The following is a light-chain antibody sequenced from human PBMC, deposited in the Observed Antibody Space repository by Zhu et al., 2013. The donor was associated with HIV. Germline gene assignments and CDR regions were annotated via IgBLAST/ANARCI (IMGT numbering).Light chain of an antibody. J-gene: IGKJ1*01. V-gene: IGKV1-5*01. CDR2: DAS. CDR3: QQYKTFPWT. CDR1: QTIDDW. Sequence: IQMTQSPSTLSASVGDRVTITCRASQTIDDWLAWYRRKPGKAPEVLIFDASTLKTGVPSRFNGNRSGPEFTLTISSLQPDDFTTYFCQQYKTFPWTFGQGTKVEIK.